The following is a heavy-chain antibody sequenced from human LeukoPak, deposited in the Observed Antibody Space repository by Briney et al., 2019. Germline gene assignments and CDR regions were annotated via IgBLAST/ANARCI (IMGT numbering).Heavy chain of an antibody. CDR1: GYTFTNYD. CDR3: ARTGYYDFWSGYYSGSGGSNWFDP. V-gene: IGHV1-8*01. Sequence: GASVKVSCKASGYTFTNYDINWVRQATGQGLEWMGWVNPNSGNTGYAQKFQGRVTMTRNTSISTAYMELSSLRSEDTAVYYCARTGYYDFWSGYYSGSGGSNWFDPWGQGTLVTVSS. CDR2: VNPNSGNT. D-gene: IGHD3-3*01. J-gene: IGHJ5*02.